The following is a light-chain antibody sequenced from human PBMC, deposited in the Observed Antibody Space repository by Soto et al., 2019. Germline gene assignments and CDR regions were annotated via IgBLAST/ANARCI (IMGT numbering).Light chain of an antibody. CDR3: QQLNRYPLT. CDR1: QGISSY. J-gene: IGKJ4*01. Sequence: DIQLTQSPSFLSASVGDRVTITCRASQGISSYLAWYQQKPGKAPKLLIYAASTWQSGVPSRFSGSGSGTECTLTISSLQPEDFATYYCQQLNRYPLTFGGGNKVEIK. V-gene: IGKV1-9*01. CDR2: AAS.